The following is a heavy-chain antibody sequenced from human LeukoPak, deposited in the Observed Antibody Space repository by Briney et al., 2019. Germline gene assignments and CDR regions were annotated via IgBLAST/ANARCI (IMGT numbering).Heavy chain of an antibody. CDR2: ITSSGSNA. J-gene: IGHJ4*02. CDR3: ARELPQAYGPTDY. CDR1: GFSFSIHY. Sequence: GGSLRLSCAASGFSFSIHYTSWIRQAPGRGPEWVSYITSSGSNANYAHSVKGRFTMSRDNANNLLFLQMNSLRAEDTAVYYCARELPQAYGPTDYWGQGTLVTVSS. V-gene: IGHV3-11*01. D-gene: IGHD3-16*01.